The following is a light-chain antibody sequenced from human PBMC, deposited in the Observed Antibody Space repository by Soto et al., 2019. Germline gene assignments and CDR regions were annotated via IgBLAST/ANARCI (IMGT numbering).Light chain of an antibody. CDR2: EVT. CDR3: SSYAGSDNAV. Sequence: QSALTQPPSASGSPGQSVTISCTGTSSDVGGYNYVSWYQQHPGKAPKLIIYEVTKRPSGVPDRFPGSKSGNTASLTVSGLQAEDEADYYCSSYAGSDNAVFGTGTKVTVL. CDR1: SSDVGGYNY. V-gene: IGLV2-8*01. J-gene: IGLJ1*01.